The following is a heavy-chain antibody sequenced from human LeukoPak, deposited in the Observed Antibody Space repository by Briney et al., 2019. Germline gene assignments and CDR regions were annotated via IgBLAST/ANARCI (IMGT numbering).Heavy chain of an antibody. J-gene: IGHJ4*02. CDR1: GDSIRGGSYY. Sequence: PSETLSLTCTVSGDSIRGGSYYWGWIRQPPGKGLEWIGSIYYSGSTYYNPSLKSRVTIFVDTSKNQLSLKLSSVTAADTAVYYCARLWSGYRPPDYWGQGTLVTVSS. CDR3: ARLWSGYRPPDY. V-gene: IGHV4-39*01. D-gene: IGHD3-3*01. CDR2: IYYSGST.